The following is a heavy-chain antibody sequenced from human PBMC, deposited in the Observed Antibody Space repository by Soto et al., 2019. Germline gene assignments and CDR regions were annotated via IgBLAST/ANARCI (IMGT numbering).Heavy chain of an antibody. Sequence: QVQLQESGPGLVKPSETLSLTCTVSGGSISSYYWSWIRQPPGKGLEWIGYIYYSGSTNYNPSLKSRFTISVDTSKNQFSLKLSSVTAADTAVYDCARGGPSGYSYGFYYGMDVWGQGTTVTVSS. J-gene: IGHJ6*02. V-gene: IGHV4-59*01. CDR2: IYYSGST. D-gene: IGHD5-18*01. CDR1: GGSISSYY. CDR3: ARGGPSGYSYGFYYGMDV.